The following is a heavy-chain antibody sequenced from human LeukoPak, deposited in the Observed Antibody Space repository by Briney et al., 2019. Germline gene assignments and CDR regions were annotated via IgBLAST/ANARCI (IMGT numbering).Heavy chain of an antibody. CDR2: IYYSGSP. CDR1: GGSISSYY. Sequence: SETLSLTCTVSGGSISSYYWSWIRQPPGKGLEWIGYIYYSGSPYYNPSLKSRVTISVDTSKNQFSLKLSSVIAADTAMYYCARDQSANYGGYNWFDPWGQGTLVTVSS. V-gene: IGHV4-59*06. D-gene: IGHD4/OR15-4a*01. CDR3: ARDQSANYGGYNWFDP. J-gene: IGHJ5*02.